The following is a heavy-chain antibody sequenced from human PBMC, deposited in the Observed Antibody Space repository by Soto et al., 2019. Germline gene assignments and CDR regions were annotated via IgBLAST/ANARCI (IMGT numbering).Heavy chain of an antibody. CDR2: ISYDGSNK. J-gene: IGHJ4*02. D-gene: IGHD3-22*01. Sequence: QVQLVESGGGVVQPGRSLRLSCAASGFTFSSYGMHWVRQAPGKGLEWVAVISYDGSNKYYADSVKGRFTISRDNSKNTMYLQMNSLRAEDTAVYYCANHDSSVYQSDYWGQGTLVTVSS. CDR1: GFTFSSYG. V-gene: IGHV3-30*18. CDR3: ANHDSSVYQSDY.